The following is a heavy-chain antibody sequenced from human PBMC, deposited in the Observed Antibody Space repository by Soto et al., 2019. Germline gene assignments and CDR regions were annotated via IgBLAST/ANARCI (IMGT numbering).Heavy chain of an antibody. D-gene: IGHD3-10*01. CDR2: INHSGST. Sequence: SEPLSLTCEVSGGSFSGYYWGWIRQPPGKGLEWIGEINHSGSTNYNPSLKSRVTISVDKSKNQFSLKLSSVTAADTAVYYCASAYYYGSGSYHYWGQGTLVTVSS. J-gene: IGHJ4*02. CDR1: GGSFSGYY. CDR3: ASAYYYGSGSYHY. V-gene: IGHV4-34*01.